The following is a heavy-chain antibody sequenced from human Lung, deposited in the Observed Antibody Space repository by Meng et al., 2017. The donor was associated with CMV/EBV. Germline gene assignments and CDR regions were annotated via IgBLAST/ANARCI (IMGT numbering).Heavy chain of an antibody. J-gene: IGHJ5*02. CDR3: ARGGNFDP. V-gene: IGHV7-4-1*02. D-gene: IGHD2/OR15-2a*01. CDR2: ISTNTGTP. Sequence: QLVHYGSELKTPGASVKVSCKASGYTCSTYTINWVRQAHGRGLEWMGWISTNTGTPTYTQGFTGRFVFSLDTSVSTAYLQISSLKAEDTAVYYCARGGNFDPWGQGPLVTVSS. CDR1: GYTCSTYT.